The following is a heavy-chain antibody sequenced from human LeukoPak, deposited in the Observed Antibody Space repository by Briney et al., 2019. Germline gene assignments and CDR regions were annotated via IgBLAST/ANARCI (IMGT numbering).Heavy chain of an antibody. CDR1: GFTFSSYG. CDR2: ISYDGSNK. V-gene: IGHV3-30*03. CDR3: ASRMTTGAY. D-gene: IGHD4-17*01. Sequence: GGSLRLSCAASGFTFSSYGMHWVRQAPGKGLEWVAVISYDGSNKYYADSVKGRFTISRDNSKNTLYLQMNSLRAEDTAVYYCASRMTTGAYWGQGTLVTVSS. J-gene: IGHJ4*02.